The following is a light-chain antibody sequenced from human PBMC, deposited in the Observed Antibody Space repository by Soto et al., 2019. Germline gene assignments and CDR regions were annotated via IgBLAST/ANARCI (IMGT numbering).Light chain of an antibody. CDR1: QTIDNA. J-gene: IGKJ5*01. CDR2: TAS. V-gene: IGKV3-11*01. CDR3: QQRSNWPPIA. Sequence: EMVMTQSPATLSLSPGERATLSCRSSQTIDNALAWYQRKPGQAPRLLIYTASTRATGIPARFSGSGSGTEFTLTISSLEPEDFAVYYCQQRSNWPPIAFGQGTRLE.